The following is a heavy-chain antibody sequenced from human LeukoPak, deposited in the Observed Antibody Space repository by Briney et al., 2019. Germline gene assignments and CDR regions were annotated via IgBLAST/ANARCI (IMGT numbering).Heavy chain of an antibody. CDR1: GGSISNDNYY. D-gene: IGHD3-3*01. CDR3: ARAAASITIFGVVPTSFDY. CDR2: IYTSGST. V-gene: IGHV4-61*09. J-gene: IGHJ4*02. Sequence: SQTLSLTCTVSGGSISNDNYYWSWIRQPAGKGLEWIGHIYTSGSTNYNPSLKSRVTISVDTSKNQFSLKLSSVTAADPAVYYCARAAASITIFGVVPTSFDYWGQGTLVTVSS.